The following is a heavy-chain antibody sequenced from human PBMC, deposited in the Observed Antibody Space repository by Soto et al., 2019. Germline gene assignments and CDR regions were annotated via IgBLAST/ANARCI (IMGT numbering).Heavy chain of an antibody. CDR3: AKDATPTPTLLLWFGEDLSSVVGGVYYYGMDV. V-gene: IGHV3-23*01. CDR2: ISGRRGST. CDR1: GFTFSSYA. J-gene: IGHJ6*02. Sequence: PGGSLTLSCAASGFTFSSYAMSWVRQAPGKGLEWVSAISGRRGSTYYADSVKGRFTISRDSSKNTLYLQMNSLRAEDTAVYYCAKDATPTPTLLLWFGEDLSSVVGGVYYYGMDVWGQGTTVTVSS. D-gene: IGHD3-10*01.